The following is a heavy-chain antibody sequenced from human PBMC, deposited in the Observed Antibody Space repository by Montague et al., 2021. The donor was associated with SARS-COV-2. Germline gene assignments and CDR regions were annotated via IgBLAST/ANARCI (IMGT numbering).Heavy chain of an antibody. V-gene: IGHV4-39*01. CDR3: ASSYYYGSGTYVYNYYMDA. Sequence: SETLSLSCTVSGGSVSSSPYYWGWIRQPPGRGLEWVGSISYGGRTYFSPYLKSRLTISVDSSENQFYLRLSSVTAADTAVYYCASSYYYGSGTYVYNYYMDAWGKGTTVTVSS. CDR2: ISYGGRT. CDR1: GGSVSSSPYY. D-gene: IGHD3-10*01. J-gene: IGHJ6*03.